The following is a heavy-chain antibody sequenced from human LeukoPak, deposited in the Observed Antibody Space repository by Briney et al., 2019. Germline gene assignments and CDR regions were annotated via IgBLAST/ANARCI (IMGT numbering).Heavy chain of an antibody. CDR2: ISGSGGST. Sequence: GGSLRLSCAASGFTFNSYAMSWVRQAPGKGLEWVSTISGSGGSTYYADSVKGRFTISRDDSKNTLYLQMNSLRAEDTAVYYCAKGGSYRPFDYWGQGTLVTVSS. CDR3: AKGGSYRPFDY. D-gene: IGHD3-16*02. CDR1: GFTFNSYA. J-gene: IGHJ4*02. V-gene: IGHV3-23*01.